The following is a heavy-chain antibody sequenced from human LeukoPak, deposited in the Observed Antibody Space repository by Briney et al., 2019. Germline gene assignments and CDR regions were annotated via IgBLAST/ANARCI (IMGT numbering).Heavy chain of an antibody. CDR3: ARANPDISIGGGAFDI. CDR1: GGSINSYY. J-gene: IGHJ3*02. Sequence: SETLSFTCTVSGGSINSYYWSWIRQPPGKGRVWIGYIYYSGSTNYNPSLKSRVTIAVDTSKNQFSLKLRSVTAADTAVYYCARANPDISIGGGAFDIWGQGTMATVSS. V-gene: IGHV4-59*01. CDR2: IYYSGST. D-gene: IGHD3-9*01.